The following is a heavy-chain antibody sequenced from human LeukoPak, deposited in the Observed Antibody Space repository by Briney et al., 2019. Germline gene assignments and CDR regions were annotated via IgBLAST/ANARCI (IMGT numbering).Heavy chain of an antibody. J-gene: IGHJ3*02. CDR1: GGSIRDYY. D-gene: IGHD3-10*01. CDR3: ARELVRGVIGAFDI. Sequence: SETLSLTCTVAGGSIRDYYLSWIRQPPGEGLEWIGYIYDSGSTNYNPSLKSRVTISVDTSKKYLSLKLSSVTAADTAVYYCARELVRGVIGAFDIWGQGTMVTVSS. V-gene: IGHV4-59*01. CDR2: IYDSGST.